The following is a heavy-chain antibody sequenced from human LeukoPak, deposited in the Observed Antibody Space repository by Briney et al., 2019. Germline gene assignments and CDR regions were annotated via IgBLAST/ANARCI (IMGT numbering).Heavy chain of an antibody. D-gene: IGHD6-6*01. CDR3: AKDRVRYSSSAGGDY. Sequence: EGSLRLSCAASGFTFSSYEMNWVRQAPGKGLEWVANIKQDGSEKYYADSVKGRFTISRDNSKNTLYLQMNSLRAEDTAVYYCAKDRVRYSSSAGGDYWGQGTLVTVSS. CDR2: IKQDGSEK. CDR1: GFTFSSYE. V-gene: IGHV3-30*18. J-gene: IGHJ4*02.